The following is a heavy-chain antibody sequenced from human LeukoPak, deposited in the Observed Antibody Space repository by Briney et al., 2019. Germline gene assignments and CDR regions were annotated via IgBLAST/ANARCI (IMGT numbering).Heavy chain of an antibody. V-gene: IGHV5-51*01. Sequence: GESLKISCTGSGDYFTSYWVGWVRQRPGKGLWGVAIIYFGDSDTRYSPSFQGRVTISADKSIRTAYLQWSSLKASDTAMYYCARKEPYSGCLDYWGQGTLVTVSS. J-gene: IGHJ4*02. CDR3: ARKEPYSGCLDY. CDR1: GDYFTSYW. CDR2: IYFGDSDT. D-gene: IGHD6-19*01.